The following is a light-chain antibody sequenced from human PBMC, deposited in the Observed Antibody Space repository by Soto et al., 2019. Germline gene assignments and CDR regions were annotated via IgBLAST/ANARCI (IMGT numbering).Light chain of an antibody. CDR2: SNN. V-gene: IGLV1-44*01. CDR3: AAWDDSLNGPV. CDR1: SSNIGSNT. Sequence: QSVLTQPPSASGTPGQRVTISCSGSSSNIGSNTVNWYQQLPGTAPKLLIYSNNQRPSGVPDRFSGSKSGTSAFLAISGLQSEDEADYYCAAWDDSLNGPVFGVGTKVTVL. J-gene: IGLJ2*01.